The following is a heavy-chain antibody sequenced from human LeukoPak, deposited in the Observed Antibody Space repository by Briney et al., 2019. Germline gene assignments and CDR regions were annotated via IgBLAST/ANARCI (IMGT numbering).Heavy chain of an antibody. CDR2: IYYSGST. D-gene: IGHD3-3*01. CDR1: GGSISSYY. J-gene: IGHJ4*02. V-gene: IGHV4-59*01. CDR3: ASGGGWSGYYSSIGLYYFDY. Sequence: SETLSLTCTVSGGSISSYYWSWIRQPPGKGLEWIGYIYYSGSTNYNPSLKSRVTISVDTSKNQFSLKLSSVTAADTAVYYCASGGGWSGYYSSIGLYYFDYWGQGTLVTVSS.